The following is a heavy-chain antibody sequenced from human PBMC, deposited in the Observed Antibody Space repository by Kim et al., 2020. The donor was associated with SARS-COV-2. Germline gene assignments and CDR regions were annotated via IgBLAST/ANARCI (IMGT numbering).Heavy chain of an antibody. D-gene: IGHD3-22*01. CDR1: GFTFSDYY. CDR3: ARVERISLTYYYDSSGYVAD. CDR2: ISSSGSTI. V-gene: IGHV3-11*01. Sequence: GGSLRLSCAASGFTFSDYYMSWIRQAPGKGLEWVSYISSSGSTIYYADSVKGRFTISRDNAKNSLYLQMNSLRAEDTAVYYCARVERISLTYYYDSSGYVADWGQGTLVTVSS. J-gene: IGHJ4*02.